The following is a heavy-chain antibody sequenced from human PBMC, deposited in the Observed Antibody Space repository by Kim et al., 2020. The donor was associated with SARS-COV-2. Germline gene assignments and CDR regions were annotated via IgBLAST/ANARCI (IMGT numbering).Heavy chain of an antibody. CDR2: MNPNSGNT. J-gene: IGHJ4*02. CDR3: AGTGVGYDSSGYPFDY. V-gene: IGHV1-8*01. D-gene: IGHD3-22*01. CDR1: GYTFTSYD. Sequence: ASVKVSCKASGYTFTSYDINWVRQATGQGLEWMGWMNPNSGNTGYAQKFQGRVTMTRNTSISTAYMELSSLRSEDTAVYYCAGTGVGYDSSGYPFDYWGQGTLVTVSS.